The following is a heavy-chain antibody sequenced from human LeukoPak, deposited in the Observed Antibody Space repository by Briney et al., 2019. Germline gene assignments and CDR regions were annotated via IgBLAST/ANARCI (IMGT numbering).Heavy chain of an antibody. V-gene: IGHV1-8*01. CDR1: GYTFTNYD. Sequence: GASVKVSCKASGYTFTNYDINWVRQATGQGLEWMGWMNPNSGNTGYAQKFQGRVTITRNTSISTAYMELSSLRSEDTAVYYCARAAWVDYSYDYMDVWGKGTTVTVSS. J-gene: IGHJ6*03. CDR2: MNPNSGNT. CDR3: ARAAWVDYSYDYMDV. D-gene: IGHD2-15*01.